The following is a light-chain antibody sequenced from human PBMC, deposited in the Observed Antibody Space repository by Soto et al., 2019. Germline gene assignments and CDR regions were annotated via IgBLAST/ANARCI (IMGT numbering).Light chain of an antibody. V-gene: IGKV4-1*01. J-gene: IGKJ1*01. Sequence: DIVMTQSPDSLDVSLGERATINCKSSQNVLYSSNNKNYLAWYQHKPGQAPKLLIYWASTRESGVPDRFSGSGYGTDLTLSYNSLQAEDVAVDYCQQYYNTPPTFGQGTKVEVK. CDR2: WAS. CDR3: QQYYNTPPT. CDR1: QNVLYSSNNKNY.